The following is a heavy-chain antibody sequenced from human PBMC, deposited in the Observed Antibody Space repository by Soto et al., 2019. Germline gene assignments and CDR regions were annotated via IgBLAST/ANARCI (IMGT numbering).Heavy chain of an antibody. J-gene: IGHJ5*02. CDR3: AKDGVLRFLESPDPGWFDP. V-gene: IGHV3-23*01. D-gene: IGHD3-3*01. CDR2: ISGSGGST. CDR1: GFTFSSYA. Sequence: LRLSCAASGFTFSSYAMSWVRQAPGKGLEWVSAISGSGGSTYYADSVKGRFTISRDNSKNTLYLQMNSLRAEDTAVYYCAKDGVLRFLESPDPGWFDPWGQGTLVTV.